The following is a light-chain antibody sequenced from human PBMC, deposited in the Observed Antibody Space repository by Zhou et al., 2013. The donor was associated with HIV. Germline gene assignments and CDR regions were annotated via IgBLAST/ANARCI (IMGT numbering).Light chain of an antibody. CDR1: QSINNW. CDR3: LQYGDVPLT. J-gene: IGKJ4*01. V-gene: IGKV1-33*01. CDR2: DAY. Sequence: DIQMTQSPFTLSASVGERVTISCRASQSINNWLAWYQQRPGKAPKLLIYDAYNLETGAPSRFSGRGTGTNFTFAINRLQTEDIGTYYCLQYGDVPLTFGGGTKVE.